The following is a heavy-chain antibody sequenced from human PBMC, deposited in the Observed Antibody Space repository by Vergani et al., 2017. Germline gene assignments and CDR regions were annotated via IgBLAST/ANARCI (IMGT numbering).Heavy chain of an antibody. J-gene: IGHJ3*02. CDR1: GGSISSSSYY. CDR3: ARHAYSSSWYAFDI. D-gene: IGHD6-13*01. CDR2: IYYSGST. V-gene: IGHV4-39*01. Sequence: QLQLQESGPGLVKPSETLSLICTVSGGSISSSSYYWGWIRQPPGKGLEWSGSIYYSGSTYYNPSLKSRVTISVDTSKNQFSLKLSSVTAADTAVYYCARHAYSSSWYAFDIWGQGTMVTVSS.